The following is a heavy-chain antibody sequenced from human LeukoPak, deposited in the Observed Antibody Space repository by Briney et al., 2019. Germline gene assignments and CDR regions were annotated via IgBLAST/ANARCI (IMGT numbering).Heavy chain of an antibody. CDR2: IIPILGIA. CDR1: GGTFSSYA. CDR3: ARGCGGDCLAYYYGMDV. J-gene: IGHJ6*02. Sequence: SVKVSCKASGGTFSSYAISWVRQAPGQGLEWMGRIIPILGIANYAQKFQGRVTITADKSTSTAYMELSSLRSEDTAVYYCARGCGGDCLAYYYGMDVWGQGTTVTVSS. V-gene: IGHV1-69*04. D-gene: IGHD2-21*02.